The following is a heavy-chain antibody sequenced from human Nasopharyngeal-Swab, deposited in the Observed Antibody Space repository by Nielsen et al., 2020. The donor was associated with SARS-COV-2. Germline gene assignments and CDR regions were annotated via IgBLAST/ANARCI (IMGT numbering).Heavy chain of an antibody. J-gene: IGHJ4*02. D-gene: IGHD3-16*02. Sequence: ASVKVSCKASGYTFTSYYMHWVRQAPAQGLEWMGIINPSGGSTSYAQKFQGRVTMTRDTSTSTVYMELSSLRSEDTAVYYCAREPRYYDYVWGSYRYGYFDYWGRGTLVTVSP. CDR2: INPSGGST. CDR3: AREPRYYDYVWGSYRYGYFDY. CDR1: GYTFTSYY. V-gene: IGHV1-46*01.